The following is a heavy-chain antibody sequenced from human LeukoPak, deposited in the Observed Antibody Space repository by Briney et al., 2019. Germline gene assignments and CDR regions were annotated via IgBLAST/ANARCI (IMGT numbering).Heavy chain of an antibody. CDR2: IYTSGST. CDR1: GGSISSGSYY. Sequence: PSETLSLTSSVSGGSISSGSYYWSWIRQPAGKGLEWIGRIYTSGSTNYNPSLKSRVTISGDTSKNQFSLKLSSVTAADTAVYYCARDGSYYDSGSYYGWFDPWGQGTLVTVSS. CDR3: ARDGSYYDSGSYYGWFDP. D-gene: IGHD3-10*01. V-gene: IGHV4-61*02. J-gene: IGHJ5*02.